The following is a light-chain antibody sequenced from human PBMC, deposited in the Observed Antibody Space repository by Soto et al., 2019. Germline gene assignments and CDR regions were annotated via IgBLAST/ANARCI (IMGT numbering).Light chain of an antibody. J-gene: IGLJ2*01. V-gene: IGLV2-23*01. CDR3: CPYAGSAIVV. Sequence: QSALTQPASVSGSLGQSITISCTGTSSDVGSYNLVSWYQQHPGKAPEVMIYEGSKRPSGVSNRFSGSKSGNTASLTISGLQAEDEADYYCCPYAGSAIVVFGGGTKVTVL. CDR1: SSDVGSYNL. CDR2: EGS.